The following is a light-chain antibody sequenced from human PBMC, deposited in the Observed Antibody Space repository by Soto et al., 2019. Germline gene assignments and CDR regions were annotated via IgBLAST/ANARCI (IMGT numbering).Light chain of an antibody. CDR2: EAS. J-gene: IGLJ1*01. CDR3: ASYTSPSSYV. Sequence: QSVLTQPASVSGSPGQSITISCTGTSNDVGGYNYVSWYQHHPGKAPKLMIYEASNRPSGVSNRFSGSKSGNTASLTISGLQAGDEADYYCASYTSPSSYVFGTGTKVTVL. CDR1: SNDVGGYNY. V-gene: IGLV2-14*01.